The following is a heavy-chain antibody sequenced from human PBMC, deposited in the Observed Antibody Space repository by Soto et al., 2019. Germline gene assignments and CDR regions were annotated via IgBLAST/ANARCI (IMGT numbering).Heavy chain of an antibody. CDR1: GFTFSSYG. CDR3: AKPKVAHYRYYYYGMDV. D-gene: IGHD5-12*01. J-gene: IGHJ6*02. Sequence: QVQLVESGGGVVQPGRSLRLSCAASGFTFSSYGMHWVRQSPGKGLEWVAVISYDGSNKYYADSVKGRFTISRDNSKNTLYLKMNSLSAEDPAVYYCAKPKVAHYRYYYYGMDVWGQGPTVTVSS. CDR2: ISYDGSNK. V-gene: IGHV3-30*18.